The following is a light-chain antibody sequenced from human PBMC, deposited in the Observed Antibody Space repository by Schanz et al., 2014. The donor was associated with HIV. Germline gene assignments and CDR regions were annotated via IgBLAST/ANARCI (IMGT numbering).Light chain of an antibody. CDR2: DVS. CDR1: SSDVGGYNY. V-gene: IGLV2-8*01. Sequence: QSALTQPPSASGSPGQSVTISCTGTSSDVGGYNYVSWYQQHPGKAPKLMIYDVSNRPSGVSNRFSGSKSAYTASLTISGLQPEDEADYYCSSYAGSNNLVFGGGTKLTVL. CDR3: SSYAGSNNLV. J-gene: IGLJ2*01.